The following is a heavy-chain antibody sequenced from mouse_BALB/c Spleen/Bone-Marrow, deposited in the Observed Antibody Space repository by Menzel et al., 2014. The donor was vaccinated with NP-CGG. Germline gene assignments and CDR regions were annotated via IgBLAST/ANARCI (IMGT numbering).Heavy chain of an antibody. Sequence: EVQVVESGGGLVKPGGSLKLSCAASGFTFSSYAMSWVRQTPEKRLEWVATISSGGGYTYYPDSVKGRFTISRDNAKNTLYLQMSSLKSEDTAMYYCARQLGLRVDYWGQGSSVTVSS. V-gene: IGHV5-9-3*01. CDR1: GFTFSSYA. CDR3: ARQLGLRVDY. J-gene: IGHJ4*01. D-gene: IGHD3-1*01. CDR2: ISSGGGYT.